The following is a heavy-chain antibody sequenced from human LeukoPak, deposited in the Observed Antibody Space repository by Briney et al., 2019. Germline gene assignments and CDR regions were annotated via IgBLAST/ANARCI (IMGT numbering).Heavy chain of an antibody. CDR1: GGTFSSYA. CDR2: IIPIFGTA. V-gene: IGHV1-69*13. CDR3: ARESHDSSGYYSAHFDY. D-gene: IGHD3-22*01. J-gene: IGHJ4*02. Sequence: PGASVKVSCKASGGTFSSYAISWVRQAPGQGLEWMGGIIPIFGTANYAQRFQGRVTITADESTSTAYMELSSLRSEDTAVYYCARESHDSSGYYSAHFDYWGQGTLVTVSS.